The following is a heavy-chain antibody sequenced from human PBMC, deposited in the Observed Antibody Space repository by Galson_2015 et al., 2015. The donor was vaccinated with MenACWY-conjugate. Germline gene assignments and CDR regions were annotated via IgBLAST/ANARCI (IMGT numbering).Heavy chain of an antibody. CDR3: ARMRYSVTWNGFDY. Sequence: SQRLSCAASGFTFSSYWMHWVRQTPGKGLVWVARLNADGASINYADSVQGRFTISRDNAKNTLYLQMNSLRAEDTAVYYCARMRYSVTWNGFDYWGRGTLVTVSS. D-gene: IGHD5/OR15-5a*01. J-gene: IGHJ4*02. V-gene: IGHV3-74*01. CDR1: GFTFSSYW. CDR2: LNADGASI.